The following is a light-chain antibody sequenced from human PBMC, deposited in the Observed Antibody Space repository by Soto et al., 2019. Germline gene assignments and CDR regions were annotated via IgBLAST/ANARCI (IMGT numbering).Light chain of an antibody. J-gene: IGKJ3*01. CDR2: KAS. Sequence: DIQMTQSPSALSASVGDSVTITCRASQSIGSWLAWYQQKPGEVPKLLIYKASSLESGVPSRFSGSGSGTEFTLTISTLQPDDFATYYCQQYSIYSAFGPGTKVDIK. CDR1: QSIGSW. CDR3: QQYSIYSA. V-gene: IGKV1-5*03.